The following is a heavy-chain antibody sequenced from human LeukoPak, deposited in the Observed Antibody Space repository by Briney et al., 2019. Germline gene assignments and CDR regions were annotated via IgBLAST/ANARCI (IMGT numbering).Heavy chain of an antibody. V-gene: IGHV1-46*03. D-gene: IGHD6-19*01. CDR1: GYTFTSYY. CDR3: ARYSSGWYGSFDY. Sequence: ASVKVSCKSSGYTFTSYYMHRVRQAPGQGFEWMGIINPSGGSTSYAQKFQGRVTMTRDTSTSTVYMELSSLRSEDTAVYYCARYSSGWYGSFDYWGQGTLVTVSS. CDR2: INPSGGST. J-gene: IGHJ4*02.